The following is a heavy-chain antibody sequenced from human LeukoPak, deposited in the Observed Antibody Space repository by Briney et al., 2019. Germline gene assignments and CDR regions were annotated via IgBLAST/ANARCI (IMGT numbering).Heavy chain of an antibody. V-gene: IGHV4-34*01. D-gene: IGHD3-22*01. CDR2: INHSGST. J-gene: IGHJ4*02. Sequence: SETLSLTCAVYGGSFSGYYWSWIRQPPGKGLEWIGEINHSGSTNYNPCLKSRVTISVDTSKNQFSLKLSSVTAADTAVYYCARGPRYYYDSSGITSYFDYWGQGTLVTVSS. CDR3: ARGPRYYYDSSGITSYFDY. CDR1: GGSFSGYY.